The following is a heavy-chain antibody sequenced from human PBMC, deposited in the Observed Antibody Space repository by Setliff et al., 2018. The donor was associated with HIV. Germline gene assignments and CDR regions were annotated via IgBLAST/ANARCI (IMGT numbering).Heavy chain of an antibody. J-gene: IGHJ3*02. D-gene: IGHD3-10*01. V-gene: IGHV1-69*10. Sequence: SVKVSCKASGGTSSTHAMNWVRQAPGQGLEWIGQIISILEITDYAQKLQGRVTITADGPTNTMYMELSSLRSDDTAVYYCAGPRGDEAFDIWGQGTMVTVSS. CDR1: GGTSSTHA. CDR2: IISILEIT. CDR3: AGPRGDEAFDI.